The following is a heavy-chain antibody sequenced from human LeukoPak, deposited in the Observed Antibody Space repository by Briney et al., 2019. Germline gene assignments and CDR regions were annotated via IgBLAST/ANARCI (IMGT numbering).Heavy chain of an antibody. V-gene: IGHV3-30*02. CDR1: GFTFGSYG. CDR2: IRYDGSNK. Sequence: PGGSLRLSCAASGFTFGSYGMHWVRQAPVKGLEWVTFIRYDGSNKYYADSVKGRFAISRDNSKNTLYLQMNSLRAEDTAVYYCARTALFGGRLTTPGLDYWGQGTLVTVSS. CDR3: ARTALFGGRLTTPGLDY. D-gene: IGHD3-16*01. J-gene: IGHJ4*02.